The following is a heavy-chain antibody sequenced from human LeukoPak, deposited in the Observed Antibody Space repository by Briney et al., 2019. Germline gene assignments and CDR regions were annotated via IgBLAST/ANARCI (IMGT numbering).Heavy chain of an antibody. CDR3: ARGVAAAGRGQGFDP. J-gene: IGHJ5*02. CDR1: GYTFTSYY. Sequence: ASVKVSCKASGYTFTSYYMHWVRQAPGQGLEWMGIINPSGGSTSYARKFQGRVTMTRDTSISTAYMELSRLRSDDTAVYYCARGVAAAGRGQGFDPWGQGTLVTVSS. V-gene: IGHV1-46*01. CDR2: INPSGGST. D-gene: IGHD6-13*01.